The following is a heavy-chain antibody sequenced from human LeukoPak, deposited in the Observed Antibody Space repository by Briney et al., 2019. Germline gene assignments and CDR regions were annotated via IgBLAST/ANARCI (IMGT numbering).Heavy chain of an antibody. CDR3: ARDGQPAAIGYYYYYMDV. CDR1: GFTFSSYA. D-gene: IGHD2-2*01. Sequence: GGSLRLSCAASGFTFSSYAMHWVRHAPGKGLEWVAVISYDGSNKYYADSVKGRFTISRDNSKNTLYLQMNSLRAEDTAVYYCARDGQPAAIGYYYYYMDVWGKGTTVTVSS. CDR2: ISYDGSNK. J-gene: IGHJ6*03. V-gene: IGHV3-30-3*01.